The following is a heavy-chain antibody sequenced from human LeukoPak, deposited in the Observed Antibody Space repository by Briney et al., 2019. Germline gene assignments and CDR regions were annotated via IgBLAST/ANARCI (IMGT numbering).Heavy chain of an antibody. V-gene: IGHV4-61*02. CDR1: GGSISSSSYY. J-gene: IGHJ3*02. CDR3: ATTPQRGYSYGWGTDAFDI. D-gene: IGHD5-18*01. CDR2: IYTSGST. Sequence: SETLSLTCTVSGGSISSSSYYWSWIRQPAGKGLEWIGRIYTSGSTNYNPSLKSQVTISVDTSKNQFSLKLSSVTAADTAVYYCATTPQRGYSYGWGTDAFDIWGQGTMVTVSS.